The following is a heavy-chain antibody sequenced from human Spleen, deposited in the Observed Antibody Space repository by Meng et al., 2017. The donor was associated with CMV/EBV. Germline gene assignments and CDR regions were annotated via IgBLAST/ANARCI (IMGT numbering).Heavy chain of an antibody. D-gene: IGHD3-10*01. J-gene: IGHJ6*02. CDR2: MNPNSGNP. CDR3: ARRRGPKDGMDV. Sequence: ASVKVSCKASGYTFTSYDINWVRQATGQGLEWMGWMNPNSGNPGYAQKFQGRVTMTRNTSISTDYMELSSLRSEDTAVYYCARRRGPKDGMDVWGQGTTVTVSS. V-gene: IGHV1-8*01. CDR1: GYTFTSYD.